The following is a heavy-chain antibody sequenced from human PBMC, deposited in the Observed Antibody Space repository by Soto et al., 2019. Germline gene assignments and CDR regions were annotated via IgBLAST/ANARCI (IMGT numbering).Heavy chain of an antibody. CDR1: GFPFREFG. Sequence: QMQLVESGGGVVQPGRSLRLSCVASGFPFREFGMHWVRQAPGKGLEWVALISYDGSDYADSVKGRFTISRDDSRDTLFLHMDNLRPDDTGVYYCARRWNYYLAFWCQGTLVAVSS. D-gene: IGHD3-22*01. CDR2: ISYDGSD. CDR3: ARRWNYYLAF. V-gene: IGHV3-33*05. J-gene: IGHJ4*02.